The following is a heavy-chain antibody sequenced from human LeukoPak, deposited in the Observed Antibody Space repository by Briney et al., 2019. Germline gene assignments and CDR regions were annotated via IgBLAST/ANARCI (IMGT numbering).Heavy chain of an antibody. CDR1: GFTFSSAS. D-gene: IGHD3-22*01. V-gene: IGHV3-21*01. CDR2: IRSRSSCI. J-gene: IGHJ4*02. CDR3: ARFPRRAYYYDSSGYTPRGIDY. Sequence: GGSLRLSCAASGFTFSSASMNWVRQAPGKGLEWVSSIRSRSSCISYADSVKGRFTISRETAKNSLYLQMNSLRAEDTAVYYCARFPRRAYYYDSSGYTPRGIDYWGQGTLVTVSS.